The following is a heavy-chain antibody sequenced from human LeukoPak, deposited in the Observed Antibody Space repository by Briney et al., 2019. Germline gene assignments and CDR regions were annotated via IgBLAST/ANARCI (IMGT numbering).Heavy chain of an antibody. J-gene: IGHJ4*02. CDR1: GFTVSSNY. CDR2: IYSGGST. D-gene: IGHD6-19*01. Sequence: GGSLRLSCAASGFTVSSNYMSWVRQAPGKGLEWVSVIYSGGSTYYADSVKGRFTISRDNSKNTLYLQMNSLRAENTAVYYCARADSSGIFDYWGQGTLVTVSS. V-gene: IGHV3-66*01. CDR3: ARADSSGIFDY.